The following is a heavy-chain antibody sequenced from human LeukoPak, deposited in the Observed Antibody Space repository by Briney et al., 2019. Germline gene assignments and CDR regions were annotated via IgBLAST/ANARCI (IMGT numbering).Heavy chain of an antibody. V-gene: IGHV1-24*01. CDR3: ARGRTRYDFWSGYYLYYYYYGMDV. CDR2: FDPEDGET. J-gene: IGHJ6*02. CDR1: GYTLTELS. D-gene: IGHD3-3*01. Sequence: ASVKVSCKVSGYTLTELSMHWVRQAPGKGLEWMGGFDPEDGETIYAQKFQGRVTMTEDTSTDTAYMELSSLRSEDTAVYYCARGRTRYDFWSGYYLYYYYYGMDVWGQGTTVTVSS.